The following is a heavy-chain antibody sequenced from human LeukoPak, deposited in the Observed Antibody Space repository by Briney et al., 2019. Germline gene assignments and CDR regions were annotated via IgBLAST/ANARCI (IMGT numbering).Heavy chain of an antibody. J-gene: IGHJ4*02. CDR1: GDYW. CDR2: VNSDGSWT. Sequence: GGSLRLSCAASGDYWMHWVRQAPGKGLVWVSHVNSDGSWTSHADSVKGRFTISKDNAKNTVYLQMNNLRTEDTAVYYCVSFYETNWGRGTLVTVSS. V-gene: IGHV3-74*01. D-gene: IGHD2-2*01. CDR3: VSFYETN.